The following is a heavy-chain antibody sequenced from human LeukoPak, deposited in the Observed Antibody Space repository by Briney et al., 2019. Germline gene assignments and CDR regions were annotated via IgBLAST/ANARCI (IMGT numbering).Heavy chain of an antibody. D-gene: IGHD6-19*01. V-gene: IGHV4-4*02. CDR2: IFHSGST. Sequence: PSETLSLTCAVSGGSISSSWWSWVRQPPGKGLEWIGEIFHSGSTNYNPSLKSRVTISVSKSNNHFSLELTSVTAADTAVYYCTCHSGWSGPSEWGQGTLVIVSS. CDR1: GGSISSSW. CDR3: TCHSGWSGPSE. J-gene: IGHJ4*02.